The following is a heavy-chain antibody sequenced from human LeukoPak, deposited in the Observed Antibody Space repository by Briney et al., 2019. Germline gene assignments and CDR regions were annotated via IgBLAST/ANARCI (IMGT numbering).Heavy chain of an antibody. J-gene: IGHJ3*02. Sequence: GASVKVSCKASGGTFSSYAISWVRQAPGHGLEWMGGSIPIFGTANYAQKFQGRVTITADESTSTAYMELSSLRSEDTAVYYGARDTRLDCSGGSCYSYDAFDIWGQGTMVTVSS. CDR3: ARDTRLDCSGGSCYSYDAFDI. D-gene: IGHD2-15*01. CDR2: SIPIFGTA. V-gene: IGHV1-69*13. CDR1: GGTFSSYA.